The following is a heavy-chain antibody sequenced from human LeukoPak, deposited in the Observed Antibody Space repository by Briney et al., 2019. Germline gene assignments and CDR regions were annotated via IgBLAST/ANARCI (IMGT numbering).Heavy chain of an antibody. CDR1: GFTFSSYS. CDR3: ARDGDYAETYFDY. Sequence: GGSLRLSCAASGFTFSSYSMNWVRQAPGKGLEWVSSISSSSSYIYYADSVKGRFTISRGNAKNSLYLQMNSLRAEDTAVYYCARDGDYAETYFDYWGQGTLVTVSS. CDR2: ISSSSSYI. V-gene: IGHV3-21*01. J-gene: IGHJ4*02. D-gene: IGHD4-17*01.